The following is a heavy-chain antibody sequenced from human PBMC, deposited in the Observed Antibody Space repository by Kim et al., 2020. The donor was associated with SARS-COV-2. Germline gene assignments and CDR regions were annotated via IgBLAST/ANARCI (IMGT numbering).Heavy chain of an antibody. CDR3: ARSYYYGSGDYYGMDV. D-gene: IGHD3-10*01. CDR2: IYYSGST. CDR1: GGSISSYY. Sequence: SETLSLTCTVSGGSISSYYWSWIRQPPGKGLEWIGYIYYSGSTNYNPSLKSRVTISVDTSKNQFSLKLSSVTAADTAVYYCARSYYYGSGDYYGMDVWGQGTTVTVSS. J-gene: IGHJ6*02. V-gene: IGHV4-59*13.